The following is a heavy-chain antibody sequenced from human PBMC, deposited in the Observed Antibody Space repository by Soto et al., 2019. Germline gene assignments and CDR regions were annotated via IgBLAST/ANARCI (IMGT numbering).Heavy chain of an antibody. D-gene: IGHD3-10*01. J-gene: IGHJ6*02. V-gene: IGHV1-8*01. CDR2: MNPNSGNT. CDR1: GYTFTSYD. CDR3: TSPRNYYGSGSPLPYYYYGMDV. Sequence: ASVKVTCKDSGYTFTSYDINWVRQATGQGLEWMGWMNPNSGNTGYAQKFQGRVTMTRNTSISTAYMELSSLRSEDTAVYYCTSPRNYYGSGSPLPYYYYGMDVWGQGTKVTVSS.